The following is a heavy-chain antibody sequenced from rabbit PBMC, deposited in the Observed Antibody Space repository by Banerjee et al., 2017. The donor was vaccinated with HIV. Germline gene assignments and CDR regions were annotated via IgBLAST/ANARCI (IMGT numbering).Heavy chain of an antibody. CDR3: AREGRYYSFGYTDFTYAGDL. D-gene: IGHD6-1*01. CDR2: IYGGSSGGT. CDR1: GFSFSSGYY. Sequence: QSLEESGGDLVKPGASLTLTCTASGFSFSSGYYMCWVRQAPGKGLEWIACIYGGSSGGTYYASWAKGRFTISKTSSTTVTLQMTSLTAADTATYFCAREGRYYSFGYTDFTYAGDLWGPGTLVTVS. J-gene: IGHJ4*01. V-gene: IGHV1S40*01.